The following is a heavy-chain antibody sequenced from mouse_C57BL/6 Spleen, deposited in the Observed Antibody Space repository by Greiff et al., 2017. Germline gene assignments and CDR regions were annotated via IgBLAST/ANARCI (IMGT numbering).Heavy chain of an antibody. CDR3: ARGPLYYYGSSFHWYFDV. D-gene: IGHD1-1*01. Sequence: QVQLQQSGAELMKPGASVKLSCKATGYTFTGYWIEWVKQRPGHGLEWIGEILPGSGRTNYNEKFKGKATFTADTSSNTAYMQLSSLTTEDSAISYCARGPLYYYGSSFHWYFDVWGTGTTVTVSS. CDR2: ILPGSGRT. V-gene: IGHV1-9*01. CDR1: GYTFTGYW. J-gene: IGHJ1*03.